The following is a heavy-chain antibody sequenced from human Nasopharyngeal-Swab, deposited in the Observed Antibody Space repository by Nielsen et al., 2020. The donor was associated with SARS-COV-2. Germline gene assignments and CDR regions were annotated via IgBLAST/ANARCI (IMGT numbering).Heavy chain of an antibody. D-gene: IGHD4/OR15-4a*01. Sequence: SETLSLTCAVYGGSFSGYYWSWIRQPPGKGLEWIGEINHSGSTNYNPSLKSRVTISVDTSKNQFSLKLSSVTAADTAVYYCARQPYGGHFDYWGQGTLVTVSS. CDR1: GGSFSGYY. J-gene: IGHJ4*02. V-gene: IGHV4-34*01. CDR2: INHSGST. CDR3: ARQPYGGHFDY.